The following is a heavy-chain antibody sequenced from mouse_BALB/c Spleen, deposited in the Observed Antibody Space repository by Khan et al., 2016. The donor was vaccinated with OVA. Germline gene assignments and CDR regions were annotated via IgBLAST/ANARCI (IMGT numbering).Heavy chain of an antibody. D-gene: IGHD1-1*01. CDR2: ISYSGVT. J-gene: IGHJ2*01. CDR3: ARWNYYGYYFDY. CDR1: GYSITSGYA. Sequence: EVQLQESGPGLVKPSQSLSLTCTVTGYSITSGYAWYWIRQFPGNKLEWMGYISYSGVTSYTPSLKSRISITRDTSKNQFFLQLNSVTTEDTATYYCARWNYYGYYFDYWGQGTTLTVSS. V-gene: IGHV3-2*02.